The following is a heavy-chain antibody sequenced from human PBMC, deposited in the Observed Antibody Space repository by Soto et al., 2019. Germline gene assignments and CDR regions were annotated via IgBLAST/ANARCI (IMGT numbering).Heavy chain of an antibody. Sequence: GGSLRLSCAVSGFTFSSYSMNWVRQAPGKGLEWVSSISSSSSYIYYADSLKGRFTISRDNAKNSLYLQMNSLRAEDTAVYYCARRPITIAVAGTTGSVGYFQHWGQGTLVTVSS. CDR2: ISSSSSYI. CDR1: GFTFSSYS. CDR3: ARRPITIAVAGTTGSVGYFQH. V-gene: IGHV3-21*04. J-gene: IGHJ1*01. D-gene: IGHD6-19*01.